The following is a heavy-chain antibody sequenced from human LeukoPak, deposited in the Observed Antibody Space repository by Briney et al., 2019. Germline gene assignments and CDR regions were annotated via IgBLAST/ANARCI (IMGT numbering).Heavy chain of an antibody. CDR2: IYPSGRIT. D-gene: IGHD3-16*01. CDR1: GFTFSSHG. CDR3: AKDDAWGRYKL. Sequence: GGSLRLSCGASGFTFSSHGMNWVRQAPGKGLEWVSGIYPSGRITYNTDSVKGRFTISRDNSKNTVSLQMNSLRGEDTAVYCCAKDDAWGRYKLWGQGTLVIVSS. V-gene: IGHV3-23*01. J-gene: IGHJ1*01.